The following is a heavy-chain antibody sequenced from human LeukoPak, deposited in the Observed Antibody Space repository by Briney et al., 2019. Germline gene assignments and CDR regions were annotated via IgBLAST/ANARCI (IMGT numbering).Heavy chain of an antibody. J-gene: IGHJ6*03. V-gene: IGHV4-4*07. CDR1: GGSISSYY. CDR2: IYTSGST. CDR3: ARARYCSSTSCYAGYYYYYMDV. Sequence: SETLSLTCTVPGGSISSYYWSWIWQPAGKGLEWIGRIYTSGSTNYNPSLKSRVTMSVDTSKNQFSLKLSSVTAADTAVYYCARARYCSSTSCYAGYYYYYMDVWGKGTTVTISS. D-gene: IGHD2-2*01.